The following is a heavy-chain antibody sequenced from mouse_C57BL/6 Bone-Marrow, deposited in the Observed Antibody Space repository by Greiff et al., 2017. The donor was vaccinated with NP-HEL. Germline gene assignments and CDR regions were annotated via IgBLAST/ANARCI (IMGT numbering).Heavy chain of an antibody. D-gene: IGHD2-4*01. V-gene: IGHV5-6*01. CDR1: GFTFSSYG. CDR2: ISSGGSYT. CDR3: ASPYEYGVGWFGY. Sequence: EVHLVESGGDLVKPGGSLKLSCAASGFTFSSYGMSWVRQTPDKRLEWVATISSGGSYTYYPDSVKGRFTISRDNAKNTLYLQMSSLKTEDNAMYYCASPYEYGVGWFGYWGRGTLVTVSA. J-gene: IGHJ3*01.